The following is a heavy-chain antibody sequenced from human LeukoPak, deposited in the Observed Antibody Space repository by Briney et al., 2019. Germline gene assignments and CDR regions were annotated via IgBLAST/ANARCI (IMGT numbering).Heavy chain of an antibody. CDR2: IKQDGSEK. V-gene: IGHV3-7*01. CDR1: GFTFSTYW. Sequence: GVSLRLSCAASGFTFSTYWMSWVRKAPGKGLEWVANIKQDGSEKYYVDSVKGRFTISRDNAKNSLYLQMNSLRAEDTAMYYCARDSAGNDYWGQGTLVTVSS. D-gene: IGHD6-13*01. J-gene: IGHJ4*02. CDR3: ARDSAGNDY.